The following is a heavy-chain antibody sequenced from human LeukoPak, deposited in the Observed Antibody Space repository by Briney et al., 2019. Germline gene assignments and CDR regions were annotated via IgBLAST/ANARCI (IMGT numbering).Heavy chain of an antibody. CDR3: ARDTRYYYGSGSYYPY. D-gene: IGHD3-10*01. J-gene: IGHJ4*02. Sequence: GGSLRLSCAASGFTFSDYYISWIRQAPGKGLEWVSYISSSGSTIYYADSVKGRFTISRDNAKNSLYLQMNSLRAEDTAVYYCARDTRYYYGSGSYYPYWGQGTLVTVSS. V-gene: IGHV3-11*01. CDR2: ISSSGSTI. CDR1: GFTFSDYY.